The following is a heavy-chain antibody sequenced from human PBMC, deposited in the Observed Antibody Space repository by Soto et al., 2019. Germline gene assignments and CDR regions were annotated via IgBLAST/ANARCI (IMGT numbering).Heavy chain of an antibody. D-gene: IGHD2-15*01. CDR2: IFYSGST. CDR1: GGSISSGDYY. V-gene: IGHV4-31*03. Sequence: QVQLQESGPGLVKPSQTLSLTCSVSGGSISSGDYYWSWVRQHPGKGLEWIGYIFYSGSTYYNPSLKSRVTISVDTSKNQFSLKLSSVTAADTAVYYCARGGSGDIVAVAAIDYWGQGTLVTVSS. J-gene: IGHJ4*02. CDR3: ARGGSGDIVAVAAIDY.